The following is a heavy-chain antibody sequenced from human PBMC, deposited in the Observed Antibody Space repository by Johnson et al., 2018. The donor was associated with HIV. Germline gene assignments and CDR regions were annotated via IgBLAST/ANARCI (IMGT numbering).Heavy chain of an antibody. D-gene: IGHD2-15*01. J-gene: IGHJ3*02. CDR3: ARDPGVVEAPRSRVDAFDI. V-gene: IGHV3-30*04. CDR1: GFTFSSYA. CDR2: ISYDGSTK. Sequence: QVQLVESGGGLVQPGGSLRLSCAASGFTFSSYAMHWVRQAPGTGPEWVAVISYDGSTKYYADSVKGRFTLSRDNSKNSLYLQMNSLRAEDTAVDYCARDPGVVEAPRSRVDAFDIWGQGTMVTVSS.